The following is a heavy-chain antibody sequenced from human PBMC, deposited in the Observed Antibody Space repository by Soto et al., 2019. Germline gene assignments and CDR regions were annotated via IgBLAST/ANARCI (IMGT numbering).Heavy chain of an antibody. D-gene: IGHD3-16*01. J-gene: IGHJ5*02. Sequence: PGGYLRLSCTAGEFSLSNYAMAWVRQAPGKGLEWVSGISADGAGAYYAESVKGRFTISRDNSKNTVYVQMHSLRAEDTAVYYCAKCAVLLTTLGDWCNWCDPLANGT. CDR1: EFSLSNYA. CDR3: AKCAVLLTTLGDWCNWCDP. CDR2: ISADGAGA. V-gene: IGHV3-23*01.